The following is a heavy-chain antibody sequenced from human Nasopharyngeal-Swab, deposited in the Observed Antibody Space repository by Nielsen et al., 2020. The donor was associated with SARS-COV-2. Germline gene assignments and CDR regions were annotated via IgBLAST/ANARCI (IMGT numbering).Heavy chain of an antibody. CDR2: LNNDGSST. J-gene: IGHJ6*03. CDR3: VGQSPEGYYYYYMDV. V-gene: IGHV3-74*01. CDR1: GFTFSSFW. Sequence: GESLKISCTASGFTFSSFWMHWVRQAPGKGLVWVSRLNNDGSSTSYADSVQGRFTISRDNAKNTLFLQMNSVRVEDTAVYYCVGQSPEGYYYYYMDVWGTGTTVTVSS.